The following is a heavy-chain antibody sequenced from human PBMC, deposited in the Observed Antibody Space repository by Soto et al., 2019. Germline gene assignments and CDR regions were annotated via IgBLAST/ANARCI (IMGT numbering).Heavy chain of an antibody. CDR1: GGTFSSYT. J-gene: IGHJ6*03. Sequence: SVKVSCKASGGTFSSYTISWVRQAPGQGLEWMGRIIPILGIANYAQKFQGRVTITADKSTSTAYMELSSLRSEDTAVYYCARDLSCSSTSCYPYYYYYMDVWAKGPRSRLL. CDR3: ARDLSCSSTSCYPYYYYYMDV. D-gene: IGHD2-2*01. CDR2: IIPILGIA. V-gene: IGHV1-69*04.